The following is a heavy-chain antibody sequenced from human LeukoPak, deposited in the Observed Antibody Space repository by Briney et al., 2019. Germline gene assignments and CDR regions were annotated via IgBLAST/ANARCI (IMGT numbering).Heavy chain of an antibody. CDR2: IKQDGSEK. V-gene: IGHV3-7*01. CDR3: ARGGWEPLDY. Sequence: GGSLRLSCAASGFTFSSYWMTWVRQAPGKGLEWVANIKQDGSEKYYVDTVKGRFTISRDNAKNSLYLQMNSLRAEDTAVYHCARGGWEPLDYWGQGILVTVSS. J-gene: IGHJ4*02. D-gene: IGHD1-26*01. CDR1: GFTFSSYW.